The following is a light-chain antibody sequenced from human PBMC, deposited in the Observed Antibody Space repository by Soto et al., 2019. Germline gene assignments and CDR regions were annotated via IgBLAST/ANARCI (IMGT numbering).Light chain of an antibody. CDR1: QRINDNY. Sequence: ETVLTQSPATLSLSPGDRATLSCGASQRINDNYLACYQQKPGLAPRLLLYDASTRAPGIPDRFSGSGSGADFTLTISRLEPEDVAVYYCQQYSNLPPNTFGQGTKLEIK. CDR2: DAS. V-gene: IGKV3D-20*01. J-gene: IGKJ2*01. CDR3: QQYSNLPPNT.